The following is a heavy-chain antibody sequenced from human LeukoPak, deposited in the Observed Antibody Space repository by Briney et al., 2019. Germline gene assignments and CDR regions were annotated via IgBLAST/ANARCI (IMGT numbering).Heavy chain of an antibody. J-gene: IGHJ5*02. V-gene: IGHV4-59*08. CDR3: ARHRVRIAAAGLPSDP. CDR2: IYYSGST. D-gene: IGHD6-13*01. Sequence: PSETLSLTCTVSGGSISSYYWSWIRQPPGKGLEWIGYIYYSGSTNYNPSLKSRVTISVDTSKNQFSLKLSSVTAADTAVYYCARHRVRIAAAGLPSDPWGQGTLVTVSS. CDR1: GGSISSYY.